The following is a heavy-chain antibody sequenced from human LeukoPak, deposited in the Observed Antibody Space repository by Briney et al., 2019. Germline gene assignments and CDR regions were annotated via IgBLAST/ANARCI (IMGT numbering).Heavy chain of an antibody. CDR1: GFTLTELS. J-gene: IGHJ6*03. CDR3: VSGAMDVVRGVAGVDYYYYYYMDV. V-gene: IGHV1-24*01. D-gene: IGHD6-19*01. Sequence: ASVKVSCKVSGFTLTELSMHWVRQAPGKGLEWMGGFDPEDGETIYAQKFQGRVTMTEDTSTDTAYMELSSLRSEDTAVYYCVSGAMDVVRGVAGVDYYYYYYMDVWGKGTTVTISS. CDR2: FDPEDGET.